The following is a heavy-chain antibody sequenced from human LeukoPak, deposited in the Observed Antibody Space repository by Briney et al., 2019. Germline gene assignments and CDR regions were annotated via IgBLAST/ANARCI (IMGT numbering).Heavy chain of an antibody. CDR3: ARGRPSYYAMDV. CDR2: TYYRSKWYN. Sequence: SQTLSLTCAISGDSVSSNGAAWNWIRQSPSRGLEWLGRTYYRSKWYNDYVISVKSRITINPDTSNNQFSLQLNSVTPEDTGVYFCARGRPSYYAMDVWGEGTSVTVSS. V-gene: IGHV6-1*01. CDR1: GDSVSSNGAA. J-gene: IGHJ6*04.